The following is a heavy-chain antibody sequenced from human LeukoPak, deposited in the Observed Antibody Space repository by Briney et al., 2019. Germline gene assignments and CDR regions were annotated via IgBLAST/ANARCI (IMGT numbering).Heavy chain of an antibody. J-gene: IGHJ3*02. D-gene: IGHD3-22*01. CDR3: ARIPYYYDSSGNDAFDI. CDR1: GYTFTSYY. Sequence: ASVKVSCKASGYTFTSYYMHWVRQAPGQGLEWMGIINPSGGSTSYAQKFQGRVTMTRDASTSTVYMELSSLRSEDTAVYYCARIPYYYDSSGNDAFDIWGQGTMVTVSS. V-gene: IGHV1-46*01. CDR2: INPSGGST.